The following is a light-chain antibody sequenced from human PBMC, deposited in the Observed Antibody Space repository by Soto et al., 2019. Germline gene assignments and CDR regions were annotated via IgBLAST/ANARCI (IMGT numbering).Light chain of an antibody. Sequence: DIQMIQSPSSLSASVGDRVTITCRASQNIDNCLSWYQQKPGKAPKLLIYAASSLHSGVPSRFSASGSGTDFTLTISSLQREDLPTYYGLQTYTAPATFGQETRVEIK. V-gene: IGKV1-39*01. J-gene: IGKJ1*01. CDR1: QNIDNC. CDR2: AAS. CDR3: LQTYTAPAT.